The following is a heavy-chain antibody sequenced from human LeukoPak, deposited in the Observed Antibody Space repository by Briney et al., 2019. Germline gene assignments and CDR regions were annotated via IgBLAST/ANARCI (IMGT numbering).Heavy chain of an antibody. CDR1: GGSFSGYY. CDR2: INHSGST. Sequence: PSETLSLTCAVYGGSFSGYYWSWIRQPPGKGLEWIGEINHSGSTNYNPSLKSRVTISVDTSKNQLFLKLSSVTAADTAVYYCARHILWFGEFPDYWGQGTLVTVSS. V-gene: IGHV4-34*01. CDR3: ARHILWFGEFPDY. D-gene: IGHD3-10*01. J-gene: IGHJ4*02.